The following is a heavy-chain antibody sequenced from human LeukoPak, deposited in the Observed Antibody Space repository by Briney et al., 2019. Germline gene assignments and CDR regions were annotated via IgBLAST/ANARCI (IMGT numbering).Heavy chain of an antibody. Sequence: XKASGYTFTNYAINWVRQAPGQGVEWMGWLSAYNGNTNYAQKVQGRVTITTETYTGTAYMELRSLRSDDTAVYYCARGWYFAFDIWGQGTMVTVSS. V-gene: IGHV1-18*01. D-gene: IGHD6-13*01. CDR2: LSAYNGNT. CDR1: GYTFTNYA. J-gene: IGHJ3*02. CDR3: ARGWYFAFDI.